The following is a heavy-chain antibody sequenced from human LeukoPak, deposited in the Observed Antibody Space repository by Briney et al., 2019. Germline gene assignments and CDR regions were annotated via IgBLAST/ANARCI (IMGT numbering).Heavy chain of an antibody. J-gene: IGHJ5*02. Sequence: SETLSLTCTVSGGSISSSSYYWGWIRQPPGKGLEWIGSIYYSGSTSYNPSLKSRVTISVDTSKNQFSLNLRSVTAADTAVYYCARTHYDVLTGYGFDPWGQGTLVTVSS. CDR3: ARTHYDVLTGYGFDP. D-gene: IGHD3-9*01. CDR2: IYYSGST. V-gene: IGHV4-39*07. CDR1: GGSISSSSYY.